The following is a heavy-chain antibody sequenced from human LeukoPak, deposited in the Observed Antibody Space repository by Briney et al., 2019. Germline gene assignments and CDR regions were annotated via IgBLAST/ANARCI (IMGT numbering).Heavy chain of an antibody. CDR1: RFTFSNYW. J-gene: IGHJ4*02. Sequence: GGSLRLSCAASRFTFSNYWMSWVRQAPGKGLEWVANIKQDGSVKFYVDSGEGRFTISRDNAKNSVYLEMNSLRAEDTAVYYCARGTYLGSGADYWGQGTLVTVSS. CDR3: ARGTYLGSGADY. D-gene: IGHD7-27*01. V-gene: IGHV3-7*01. CDR2: IKQDGSVK.